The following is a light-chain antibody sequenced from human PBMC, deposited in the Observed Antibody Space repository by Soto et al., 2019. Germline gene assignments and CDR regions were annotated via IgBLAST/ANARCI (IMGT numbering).Light chain of an antibody. V-gene: IGKV1-5*03. J-gene: IGKJ1*01. CDR3: QHSGT. CDR1: QSISTR. CDR2: KAS. Sequence: DIQMTQSPSTLSASVGDRVTITSRASQSISTRLAWYQQKPGRAPNLLIYKASDLKTGVPSRFSGSGSGTEFTLSITTLQPDDFATYYCQHSGTFGQGTKVEIK.